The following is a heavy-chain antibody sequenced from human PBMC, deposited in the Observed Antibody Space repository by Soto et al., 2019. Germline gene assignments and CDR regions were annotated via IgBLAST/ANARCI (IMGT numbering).Heavy chain of an antibody. D-gene: IGHD3-22*01. V-gene: IGHV3-30-3*01. J-gene: IGHJ4*02. CDR3: ARGIDPTTYYYDSPSYFDY. CDR2: ISYDGSNK. CDR1: GFTFSSYA. Sequence: GGSLRLSCAASGFTFSSYAMHWVRQAPGKGLEWVAVISYDGSNKYYADSVKGRFTISRDNSKNTLYLQMNSLGAEDTAVYYCARGIDPTTYYYDSPSYFDYWGQGTLVTVSS.